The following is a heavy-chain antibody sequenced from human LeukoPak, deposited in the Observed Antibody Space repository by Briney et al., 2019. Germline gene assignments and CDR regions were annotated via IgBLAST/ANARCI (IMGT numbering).Heavy chain of an antibody. CDR1: GFTFNNNA. CDR3: ARCTASCYANAFDV. Sequence: PGGSLRLSCATSGFTFNNNAMSCVRQAPGKGLEWVSAINGGGDATEYADSVKGRFTISRDNSKNTLYLRINSLRPDDTAVYYCARCTASCYANAFDVWGQGTLLTVSS. CDR2: INGGGDAT. D-gene: IGHD2-2*01. J-gene: IGHJ3*01. V-gene: IGHV3-23*01.